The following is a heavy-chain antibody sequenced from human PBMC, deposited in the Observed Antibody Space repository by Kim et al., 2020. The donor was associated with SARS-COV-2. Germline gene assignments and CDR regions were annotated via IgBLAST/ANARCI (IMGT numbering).Heavy chain of an antibody. D-gene: IGHD6-13*01. CDR2: IYYSGST. CDR1: GGSISSSSYY. V-gene: IGHV4-39*01. CDR3: SRGLYSSGWYAPCNCFEP. Sequence: WETLSLTCTVSGGSISSSSYYWGWIRQPPGKGLEWIGSIYYSGSTYYNPSLESRVTISVDTSKNQFSLMLSSGTAADTAVYYCSRGLYSSGWYAPCNCFEPWGQGTLVTVSS. J-gene: IGHJ5*02.